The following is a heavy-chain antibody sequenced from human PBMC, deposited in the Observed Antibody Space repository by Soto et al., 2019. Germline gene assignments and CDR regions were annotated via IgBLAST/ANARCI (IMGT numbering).Heavy chain of an antibody. Sequence: EVQVVESGGGLIQPGGSLRLSCAGSGFDFSKYNMDWVRQAPGKGLEWISYIRNTSRTKLYADSVKGRFTISSDNARNSLFLEMNSQRDEDTAVYYCARDAKRGYDMDVWGQGTTVTVSS. J-gene: IGHJ6*02. V-gene: IGHV3-48*02. CDR3: ARDAKRGYDMDV. CDR2: IRNTSRTK. CDR1: GFDFSKYN.